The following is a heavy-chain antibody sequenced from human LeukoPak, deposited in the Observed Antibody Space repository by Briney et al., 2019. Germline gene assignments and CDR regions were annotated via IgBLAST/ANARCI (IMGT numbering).Heavy chain of an antibody. V-gene: IGHV5-51*01. J-gene: IGHJ3*02. CDR3: ASFTGPATVHDAFDI. CDR2: IYPGDSDT. CDR1: GYSFTSYW. D-gene: IGHD4-17*01. Sequence: GESLKISCKGSGYSFTSYWIGWVRQMPGKGLEWMGIIYPGDSDTRYSPSFQGQVTISADKSISTAYLQWSSLKASDTAMYYCASFTGPATVHDAFDIWGQGTMVTVSS.